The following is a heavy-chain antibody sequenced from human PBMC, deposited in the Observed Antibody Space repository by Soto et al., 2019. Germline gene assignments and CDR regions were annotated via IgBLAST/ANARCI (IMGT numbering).Heavy chain of an antibody. D-gene: IGHD6-19*01. Sequence: PSETLSLTCTVSGGSISSGGYYWSWIRQHPGKGLEWIGYIYYSGSTQYNPSLESRVTISVDTSKNQFSLKLSSVTAADTAVYYWARDPGGWLLDYWGQGTLVTVSS. CDR1: GGSISSGGYY. V-gene: IGHV4-31*03. J-gene: IGHJ4*02. CDR3: ARDPGGWLLDY. CDR2: IYYSGST.